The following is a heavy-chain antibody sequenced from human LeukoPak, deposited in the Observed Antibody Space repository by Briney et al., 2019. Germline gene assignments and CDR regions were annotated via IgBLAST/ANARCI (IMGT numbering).Heavy chain of an antibody. CDR3: AKDELVTTGFYYYYYNGMDV. V-gene: IGHV3-30*18. CDR1: GFTFSSYG. CDR2: ISYDGSNK. J-gene: IGHJ6*02. D-gene: IGHD4-11*01. Sequence: GGALRLSCAASGFTFSSYGMHWVRQAPGKGLEWVAVISYDGSNKYYADSVKGRFTISRDNSKNTVYLQMNSLRAEDTAVYYCAKDELVTTGFYYYYYNGMDVWGQGTTVTVSS.